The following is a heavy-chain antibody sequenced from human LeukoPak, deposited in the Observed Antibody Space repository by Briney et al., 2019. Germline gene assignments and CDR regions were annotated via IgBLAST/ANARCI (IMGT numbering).Heavy chain of an antibody. CDR2: ISYDGSNK. V-gene: IGHV3-30*18. CDR1: GFTFSSYG. CDR3: AKDRHWEQWLEYDY. J-gene: IGHJ4*02. D-gene: IGHD6-19*01. Sequence: HPGGSLRLSCAASGFTFSSYGMHWVRQAPGKGLEWVAVISYDGSNKYYADSVKGRFTISRDNSKNTLYLQMNSLRAEDTAVYYCAKDRHWEQWLEYDYWGQGTLVTVSS.